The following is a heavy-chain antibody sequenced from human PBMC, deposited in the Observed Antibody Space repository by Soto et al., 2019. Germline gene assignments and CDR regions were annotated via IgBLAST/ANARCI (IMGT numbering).Heavy chain of an antibody. CDR3: AKRMGYSSGWYNY. V-gene: IGHV4-31*03. CDR2: SYYSGST. J-gene: IGHJ4*02. Sequence: QVQLQESGPGLMKPSQTLSLTCTVSGGSISSGGYYWSWIRQHPGKGLEWIGYSYYSGSTYYNPSLKTRCTISVDTSKNQFSLKLSSVTAADTAVYYCAKRMGYSSGWYNYWGQGTLVTVSS. D-gene: IGHD6-19*01. CDR1: GGSISSGGYY.